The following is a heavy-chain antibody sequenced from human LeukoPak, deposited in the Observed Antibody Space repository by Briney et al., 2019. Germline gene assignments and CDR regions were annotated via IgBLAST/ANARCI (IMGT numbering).Heavy chain of an antibody. J-gene: IGHJ5*02. Sequence: PSETLSLTCTVSGGSISSYYWSWIRQPAGKGLEWIGRIYTSGSTNYNPPLKSRVTMSVDTSKNQFSLKLSSVTAADTAVYYCARGIAVARDRYNWFDPWGQGTLVTVSS. CDR2: IYTSGST. V-gene: IGHV4-4*07. CDR1: GGSISSYY. D-gene: IGHD6-19*01. CDR3: ARGIAVARDRYNWFDP.